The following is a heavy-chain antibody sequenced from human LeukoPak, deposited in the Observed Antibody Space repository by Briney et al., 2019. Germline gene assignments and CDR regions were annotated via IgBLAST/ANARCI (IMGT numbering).Heavy chain of an antibody. CDR2: INPNSGGT. Sequence: ASVKVSCKASGYTFTGYYMHWVRQAPGQGLEWMGWINPNSGGTNYAQKFQGRVTMTRDTSISTAYMELSRLRSDDTAVYYCARRYYDFWSGQDLGGYYYYMDVWGKGTTVTVSS. J-gene: IGHJ6*03. CDR3: ARRYYDFWSGQDLGGYYYYMDV. V-gene: IGHV1-2*02. D-gene: IGHD3-3*01. CDR1: GYTFTGYY.